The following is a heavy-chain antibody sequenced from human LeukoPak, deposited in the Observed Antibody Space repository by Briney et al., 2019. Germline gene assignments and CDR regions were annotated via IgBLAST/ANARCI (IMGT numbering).Heavy chain of an antibody. CDR2: INPSGGST. CDR3: ARDKSGSGYYPVWYFDY. J-gene: IGHJ4*02. Sequence: ASVKVSCKASGYTFTSYYMHWVRQAPGQGLEWMGIINPSGGSTSYAQKFQGRVTMTRDTSTSTVYMELSSLRSEDTAVYHCARDKSGSGYYPVWYFDYWGQGTLVTVSS. V-gene: IGHV1-46*01. CDR1: GYTFTSYY. D-gene: IGHD3-22*01.